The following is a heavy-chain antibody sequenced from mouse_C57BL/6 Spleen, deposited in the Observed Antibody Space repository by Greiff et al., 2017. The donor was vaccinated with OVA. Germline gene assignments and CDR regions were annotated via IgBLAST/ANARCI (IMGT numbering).Heavy chain of an antibody. V-gene: IGHV1-61*01. CDR3: ARGRGVWFAY. Sequence: VQLQQPGAELVRPGSSVKLSCKASGYTFTSYWMDWVKQRPGQGLEWIGNIYPSDHETHYNQKFMDKATLTVDKSSSTAYMQLSSLTSEDSAVYYCARGRGVWFAYWGQGTLVTVSA. CDR1: GYTFTSYW. CDR2: IYPSDHET. J-gene: IGHJ3*01.